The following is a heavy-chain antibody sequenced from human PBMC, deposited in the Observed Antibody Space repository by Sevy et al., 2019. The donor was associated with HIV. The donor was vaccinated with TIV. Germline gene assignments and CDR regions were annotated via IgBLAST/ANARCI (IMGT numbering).Heavy chain of an antibody. Sequence: SETLSLTCTVSPGSIRPYSWTWIRQSPGKGLEWIGYIFYTGTTRYNPSLKSRVTMSVDTFKNQFSLNLDSGTAADTAVYYCARVHDISGITDDAFYIWGPGTMVTVSS. CDR2: IFYTGTT. CDR3: ARVHDISGITDDAFYI. D-gene: IGHD3-22*01. V-gene: IGHV4-59*01. CDR1: PGSIRPYS. J-gene: IGHJ3*02.